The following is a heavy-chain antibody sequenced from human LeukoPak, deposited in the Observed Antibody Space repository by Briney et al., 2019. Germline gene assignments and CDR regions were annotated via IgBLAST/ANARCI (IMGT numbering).Heavy chain of an antibody. CDR1: GFTFSSYA. CDR2: ISCDGNKK. D-gene: IGHD1-26*01. V-gene: IGHV3-30*04. J-gene: IGHJ6*02. Sequence: GGSLRLSCAASGFTFSSYAIHWVRQAPGKGLEWVAVISCDGNKKYHADSVKGRFTISRDNSKKTLYLQMYSLRPEDTAVYFCARDPSSGTYYYHYGMDVWGHGTTVTVYS. CDR3: ARDPSSGTYYYHYGMDV.